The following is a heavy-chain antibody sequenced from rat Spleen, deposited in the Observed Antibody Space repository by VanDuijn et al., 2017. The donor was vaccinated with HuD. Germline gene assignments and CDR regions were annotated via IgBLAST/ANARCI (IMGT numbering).Heavy chain of an antibody. CDR1: GFTFSDYG. J-gene: IGHJ3*01. D-gene: IGHD4-3*01. Sequence: EVQLVESGGGLVQPGRSLKLSCAASGFTFSDYGVAWVRPTPTKGLEWVTTISSDGGRNFYRDSVKGRFTISRDNARGTQYRQMDSLRSEDTATYYCARQDTSGYSNWFTYWGQGTLVTVSS. V-gene: IGHV5-29*01. CDR3: ARQDTSGYSNWFTY. CDR2: ISSDGGRN.